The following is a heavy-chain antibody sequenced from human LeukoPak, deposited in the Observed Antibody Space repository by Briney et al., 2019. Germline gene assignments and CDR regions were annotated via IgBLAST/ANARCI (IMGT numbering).Heavy chain of an antibody. CDR1: GFTFSSYG. J-gene: IGHJ6*02. D-gene: IGHD3-3*01. V-gene: IGHV3-30*18. Sequence: PGGSLRLSCAASGFTFSSYGMHWVRQAPGKGLEGVAVISYDGSNKYYADSVEGRFTISRDNSKNTLYLQMNSLRAEDTAVYYCAKVRGDFSYYYYGMDVWGQGTTVTVSS. CDR3: AKVRGDFSYYYYGMDV. CDR2: ISYDGSNK.